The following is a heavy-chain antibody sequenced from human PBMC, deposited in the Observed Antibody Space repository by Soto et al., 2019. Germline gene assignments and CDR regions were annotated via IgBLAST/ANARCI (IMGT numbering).Heavy chain of an antibody. V-gene: IGHV4-30-4*01. CDR2: IYNGGTT. Sequence: QVQLQESGPGLVKPSQTLSLTCTVSGGSINTVNYYWSWIRQSPDKGREWVGHIYNGGTTYNNPSLTSXXTXSXXTSNNQFSRKLSSVSAADTAVYCCARGPSGDKVDYWGQGTLVTVSS. J-gene: IGHJ4*02. D-gene: IGHD7-27*01. CDR3: ARGPSGDKVDY. CDR1: GGSINTVNYY.